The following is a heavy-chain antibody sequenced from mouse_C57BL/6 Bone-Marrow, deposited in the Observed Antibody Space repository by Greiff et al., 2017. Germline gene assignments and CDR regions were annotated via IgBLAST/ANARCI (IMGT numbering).Heavy chain of an antibody. CDR3: ARSGVQLGPWFAY. D-gene: IGHD4-1*02. CDR2: IRNKANGYTT. Sequence: EVMLVESGGSLVQPGGSLSLSCAASGFTFPDYYLSWVRQPPGKALEWLGFIRNKANGYTTEYSASVKGRFTISRDNSQRILYLQMNALRAEDSATYYCARSGVQLGPWFAYWGQGTLVTVSA. J-gene: IGHJ3*01. CDR1: GFTFPDYY. V-gene: IGHV7-3*01.